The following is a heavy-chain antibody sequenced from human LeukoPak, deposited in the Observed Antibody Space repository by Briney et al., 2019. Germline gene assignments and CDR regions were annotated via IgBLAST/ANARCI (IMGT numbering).Heavy chain of an antibody. Sequence: PGGSLRLSCAASGFTFSSYWMSWVRQAPGKGLEWVANIKQDGSEKYYVDSVKGRFTISRDNSKNTLYLQMNSLRAEDTAVYYCARALLEWLKGADYWGQGTLVTVSS. CDR1: GFTFSSYW. J-gene: IGHJ4*02. D-gene: IGHD3-3*01. CDR2: IKQDGSEK. V-gene: IGHV3-7*01. CDR3: ARALLEWLKGADY.